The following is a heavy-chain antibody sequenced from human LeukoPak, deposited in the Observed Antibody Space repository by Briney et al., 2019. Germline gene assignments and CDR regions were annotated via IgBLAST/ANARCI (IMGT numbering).Heavy chain of an antibody. CDR2: INPNTGDT. CDR3: GRGNKSFDP. Sequence: ASVKVSCRASGYTFTAYYVHWVRQAPGQGLEWIGWINPNTGDTNYAPKFQGRVTMIKDTSTNSAYMELNKLTSDDTAVYYCGRGNKSFDPWGQGTLVTVSS. J-gene: IGHJ5*02. CDR1: GYTFTAYY. V-gene: IGHV1-2*02.